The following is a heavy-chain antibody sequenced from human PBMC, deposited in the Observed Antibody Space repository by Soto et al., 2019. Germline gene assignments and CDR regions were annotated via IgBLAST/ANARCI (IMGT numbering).Heavy chain of an antibody. CDR1: GFTFSGSA. CDR3: ARGVYDFWSGHPKGLDY. V-gene: IGHV3-73*01. D-gene: IGHD3-3*01. J-gene: IGHJ4*02. CDR2: IRSEANSYAT. Sequence: GGSLRLSCAASGFTFSGSAMHWVRQASGKGLEWVGRIRSEANSYATAYAVSVKGKFTISRDDSRNTAYLQMNSLKTEDAAVYYCARGVYDFWSGHPKGLDYWGQGTVVTVSS.